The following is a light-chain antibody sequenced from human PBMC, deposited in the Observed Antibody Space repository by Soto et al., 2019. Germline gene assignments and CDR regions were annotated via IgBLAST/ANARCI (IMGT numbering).Light chain of an antibody. CDR3: GTWDSGLSVVV. J-gene: IGLJ2*01. V-gene: IGLV1-51*01. Sequence: QSVLTQPPSVSAAPGQKVTISCSGSNSNIGNKDVSWYQQFPGTAPKLLIYDNNRRPPGIPDRFSASKSGTLATLAITGLQTGDEADYYCGTWDSGLSVVVFGGGTKVTVL. CDR2: DNN. CDR1: NSNIGNKD.